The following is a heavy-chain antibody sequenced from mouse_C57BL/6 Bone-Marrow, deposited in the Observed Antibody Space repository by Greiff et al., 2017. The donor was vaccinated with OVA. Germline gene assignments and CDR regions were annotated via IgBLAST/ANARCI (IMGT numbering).Heavy chain of an antibody. Sequence: EVQLQQSGTVLARPGASVKMSCKTSGYTFTSYWMHWVKQRPGQGLEWIGAIYPGNSDTSYNQKFKGKAKLTAVTSASTAYMELSSLTNEDSAVYYCTFYSNYPYYFDYWGQGTTLTVSS. V-gene: IGHV1-5*01. CDR1: GYTFTSYW. CDR2: IYPGNSDT. CDR3: TFYSNYPYYFDY. D-gene: IGHD2-5*01. J-gene: IGHJ2*01.